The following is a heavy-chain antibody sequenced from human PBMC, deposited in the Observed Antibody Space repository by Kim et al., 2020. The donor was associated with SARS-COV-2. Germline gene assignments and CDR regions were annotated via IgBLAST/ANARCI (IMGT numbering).Heavy chain of an antibody. CDR1: GGSVSSGSYY. CDR3: ARAYYESRGYVIFQH. V-gene: IGHV4-61*01. Sequence: SETLSLTCTVSGGSVSSGSYYWSWIRQLPGKGLEWIGYIYYSGSANYNPSLESRVTISVDTSKNQFSLKLSSVTAADTAVYYCARAYYESRGYVIFQHWGQGTLVTVSS. J-gene: IGHJ1*01. CDR2: IYYSGSA. D-gene: IGHD3-22*01.